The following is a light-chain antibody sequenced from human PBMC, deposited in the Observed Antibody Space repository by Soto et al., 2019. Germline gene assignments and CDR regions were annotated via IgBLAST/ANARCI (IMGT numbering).Light chain of an antibody. CDR2: EAS. J-gene: IGKJ1*01. CDR1: QSVSSSS. V-gene: IGKV3-20*01. Sequence: EIVLTQSPGTLSLSPGERATLSCRASQSVSSSSLAWYQQNPGQAPRLLIYEASSRATGIPDRFSGSGSGTDFTLTISRLEPEDFAVYYCQQYRTFGHGTKVEIK. CDR3: QQYRT.